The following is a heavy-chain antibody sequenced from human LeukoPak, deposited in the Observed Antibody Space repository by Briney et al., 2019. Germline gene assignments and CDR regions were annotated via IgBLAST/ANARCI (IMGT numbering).Heavy chain of an antibody. CDR1: GYSFTSYW. CDR3: ARLGGVKRYYYYYGMDV. D-gene: IGHD3-16*01. CDR2: IYPGDSDT. Sequence: GESLKISCKGSGYSFTSYWIGWVRQMPGKGLKWMGIIYPGDSDTRYSPSFQGQVTISADKSISTAYLQWSSLKASDTAMYYCARLGGVKRYYYYYGMDVWGQGTTVTVSS. J-gene: IGHJ6*02. V-gene: IGHV5-51*01.